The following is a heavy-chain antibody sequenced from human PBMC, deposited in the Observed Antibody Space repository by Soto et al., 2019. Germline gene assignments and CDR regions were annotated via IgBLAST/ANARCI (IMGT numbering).Heavy chain of an antibody. J-gene: IGHJ6*02. V-gene: IGHV3-13*04. D-gene: IGHD6-13*01. CDR1: GFTFSSYD. Sequence: GGSLRLSCAASGFTFSSYDMHWVRQATGKGLEWVSAIGTAGDTYYPGSVKGRFTISRENAKNSLYLQMNSLRAGDTAVYYCARDRSMGSSWSYYYYYGMDVWGQGTTVTVSS. CDR3: ARDRSMGSSWSYYYYYGMDV. CDR2: IGTAGDT.